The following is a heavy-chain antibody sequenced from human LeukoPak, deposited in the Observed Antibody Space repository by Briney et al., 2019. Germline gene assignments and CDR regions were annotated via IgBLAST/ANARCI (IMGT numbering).Heavy chain of an antibody. Sequence: GGSLRLSCAASGFTFSSYWMSWVRQAPGKGLEWVANIKQDGSEKYYADSVKGRSIISRDNSKNTLYLQMNSLRAEDTAIYYCAREWTRTGPFDYWGRGTLVTVSS. CDR1: GFTFSSYW. CDR3: AREWTRTGPFDY. CDR2: IKQDGSEK. V-gene: IGHV3-7*01. J-gene: IGHJ4*02. D-gene: IGHD3/OR15-3a*01.